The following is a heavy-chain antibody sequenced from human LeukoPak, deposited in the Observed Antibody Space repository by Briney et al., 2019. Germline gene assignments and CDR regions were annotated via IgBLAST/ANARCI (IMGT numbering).Heavy chain of an antibody. J-gene: IGHJ5*02. CDR1: GYTFTGYY. V-gene: IGHV1-2*02. D-gene: IGHD2-2*01. Sequence: ASVKVSRKASGYTFTGYYMHWVRQAPGQGLEWMGWINPNSGGTNYAQKFQGRVTMTRDTSISTAYMELSRLRSDDAAVYYCARSPARYCSSTSCSFDPWGQGTLVTVSS. CDR3: ARSPARYCSSTSCSFDP. CDR2: INPNSGGT.